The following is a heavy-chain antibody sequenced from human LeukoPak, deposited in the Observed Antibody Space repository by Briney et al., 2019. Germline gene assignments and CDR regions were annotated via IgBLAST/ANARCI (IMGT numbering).Heavy chain of an antibody. CDR3: ARGWDYGDLDY. V-gene: IGHV1-2*02. J-gene: IGHJ4*02. CDR2: INPNSGGT. D-gene: IGHD4-17*01. Sequence: AAVKDSCKSSVYTFTDDYMHGVRQAPGQGGEWMGWINPNSGGTNYSQKFQGRVTMTRDTSISTAYMELSRLRSDDTAVYYCARGWDYGDLDYWGQGTLVTVSS. CDR1: VYTFTDDY.